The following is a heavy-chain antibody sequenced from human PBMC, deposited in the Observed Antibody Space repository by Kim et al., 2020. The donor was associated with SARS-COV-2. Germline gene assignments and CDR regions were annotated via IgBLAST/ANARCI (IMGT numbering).Heavy chain of an antibody. Sequence: ASVKVSCKASGYTFTGYYMHWVRQAPGQGLEWMGRINPNSGGTNYAQKFQGRVTMTRDTSISTAYMELSRLRSDDTAVYYCSRDLGKIFGVVRTNWFDPWGQGTLVTVSS. CDR1: GYTFTGYY. CDR2: INPNSGGT. CDR3: SRDLGKIFGVVRTNWFDP. J-gene: IGHJ5*02. D-gene: IGHD3-3*01. V-gene: IGHV1-2*06.